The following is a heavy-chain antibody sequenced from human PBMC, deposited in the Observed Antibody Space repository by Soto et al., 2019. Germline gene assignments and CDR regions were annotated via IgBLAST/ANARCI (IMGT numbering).Heavy chain of an antibody. CDR2: IIPILGIA. J-gene: IGHJ4*02. D-gene: IGHD5-12*01. Sequence: QVQLVQSGAEVKKPGSSVKVSCKASGGTFSSYTISWVRQAPGQGLEWMGRIIPILGIANYAQKFQGRVTITADKSTSTAYMELSSRRSEDTAMYYCARDPSAYDLPAYWGQGTLVTVSS. CDR3: ARDPSAYDLPAY. V-gene: IGHV1-69*08. CDR1: GGTFSSYT.